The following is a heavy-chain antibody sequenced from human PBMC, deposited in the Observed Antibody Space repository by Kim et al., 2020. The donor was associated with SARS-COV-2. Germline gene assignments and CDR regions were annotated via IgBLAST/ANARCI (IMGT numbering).Heavy chain of an antibody. CDR1: GFTFSSYG. CDR2: IWYDGSNK. D-gene: IGHD6-6*01. Sequence: GGSLRLSCAASGFTFSSYGMHWVRQAPGKGLEWVAVIWYDGSNKYYADSVKGRFTISRDNSKNTLYLQMNSLRAEDTAVYYCAREYSSSSDGMDVWGQGTTVTVSS. CDR3: AREYSSSSDGMDV. J-gene: IGHJ6*02. V-gene: IGHV3-33*01.